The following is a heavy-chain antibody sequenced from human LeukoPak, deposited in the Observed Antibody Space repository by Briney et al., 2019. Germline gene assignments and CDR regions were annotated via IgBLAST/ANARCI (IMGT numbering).Heavy chain of an antibody. CDR1: GGSFSGYY. CDR3: LRGSQYSSSSSYFDY. V-gene: IGHV4-34*01. D-gene: IGHD6-6*01. J-gene: IGHJ4*02. CDR2: INHSGST. Sequence: SETLSLTCAVYGGSFSGYYWSWIRQPPGKGLEWIGEINHSGSTNYNPSLNSRVTISVDTSKHQFSLNQSSVTAADRPVYYLLRGSQYSSSSSYFDYWGQGTLVTVSS.